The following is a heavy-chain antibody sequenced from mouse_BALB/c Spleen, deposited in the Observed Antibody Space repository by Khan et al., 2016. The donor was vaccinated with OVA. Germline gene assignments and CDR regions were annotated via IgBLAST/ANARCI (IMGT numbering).Heavy chain of an antibody. Sequence: EVQLQESGPGLVKPSQSLSLTCTVTGYSITSGYAWNWIRQFPGNKLEWMGYISYSGGTSYNPSLKSRISITRDTSKNQFFLQLNSVTTEDKATYYCARGNYYGYYFDYWGQGTPLTVSS. CDR3: ARGNYYGYYFDY. CDR1: GYSITSGYA. CDR2: ISYSGGT. D-gene: IGHD1-1*01. J-gene: IGHJ2*01. V-gene: IGHV3-2*02.